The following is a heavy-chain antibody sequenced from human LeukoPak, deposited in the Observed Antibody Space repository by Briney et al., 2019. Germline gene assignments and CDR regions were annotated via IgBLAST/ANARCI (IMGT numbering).Heavy chain of an antibody. J-gene: IGHJ4*02. CDR3: NGRGATGIDY. D-gene: IGHD1-26*01. CDR2: IRSKANSYAT. CDR1: GSTFSGSA. Sequence: PGGSLRLSCAASGSTFSGSAMHWVRQASGKGLEWVGRIRSKANSYATAYAASVKGRFTISRDDSKNTAYLQMNSLKTEDTAVYYCNGRGATGIDYWGQGTLVTVSS. V-gene: IGHV3-73*01.